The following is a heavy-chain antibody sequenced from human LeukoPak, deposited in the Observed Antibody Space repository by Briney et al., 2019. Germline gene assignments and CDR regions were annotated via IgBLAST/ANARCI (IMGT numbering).Heavy chain of an antibody. V-gene: IGHV1-18*01. CDR3: ARRAVAGTGNWFDP. Sequence: ASVKVSCKASGGTFSSYAISWVRQAPGQGLEWMGWISAYNGNTNYAQKLQGRVTMTTDTSTSTAYMELRSLRSDDTAVYYCARRAVAGTGNWFDPWGQGTLVTVSS. J-gene: IGHJ5*02. CDR1: GGTFSSYA. D-gene: IGHD6-19*01. CDR2: ISAYNGNT.